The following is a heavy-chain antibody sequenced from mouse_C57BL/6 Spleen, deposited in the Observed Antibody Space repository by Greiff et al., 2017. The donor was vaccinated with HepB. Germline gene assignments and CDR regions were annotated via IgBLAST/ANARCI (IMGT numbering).Heavy chain of an antibody. CDR2: IRNKANGYTT. J-gene: IGHJ4*01. CDR3: ARYTYAMDY. CDR1: GFTLSVYY. Sequence: EGKVVEAGGGLVQPGGSLSLSCAASGFTLSVYYMSRVRQPPGKALEWLGFIRNKANGYTTEYSASVKGRFTISRDNSQSILYLQMNALRAEDSATYYCARYTYAMDYWGQGTSVTVSS. V-gene: IGHV7-3*01.